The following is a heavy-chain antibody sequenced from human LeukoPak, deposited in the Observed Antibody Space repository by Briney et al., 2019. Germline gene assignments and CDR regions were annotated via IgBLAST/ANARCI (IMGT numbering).Heavy chain of an antibody. D-gene: IGHD2-2*01. CDR3: ARRYCSSTSCRSFDY. Sequence: AGGSLRLSCAASGFTFSSYWISWVRQAPGKGLEWVANIKQDGSEKYYVDSVKGRFTISRDNAKNSLYLQMNSLRAEDTAVYYCARRYCSSTSCRSFDYWGQGTLVTVSS. J-gene: IGHJ4*02. CDR1: GFTFSSYW. V-gene: IGHV3-7*01. CDR2: IKQDGSEK.